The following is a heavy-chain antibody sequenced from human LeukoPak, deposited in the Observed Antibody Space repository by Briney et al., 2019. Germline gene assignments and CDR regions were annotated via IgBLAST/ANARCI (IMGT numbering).Heavy chain of an antibody. D-gene: IGHD6-13*01. V-gene: IGHV4-30-4*08. J-gene: IGHJ3*02. CDR1: GGSISSGDYY. Sequence: SETLSLTCTVSGGSISSGDYYWSWIRQPPGKGLEWIGYIYYSGSTYYNPSLKSRVTISVDTSKNQFSLKLSSVTAADTAVYYCARDPGIAAAGDAFDIWGQGTMVTVSS. CDR2: IYYSGST. CDR3: ARDPGIAAAGDAFDI.